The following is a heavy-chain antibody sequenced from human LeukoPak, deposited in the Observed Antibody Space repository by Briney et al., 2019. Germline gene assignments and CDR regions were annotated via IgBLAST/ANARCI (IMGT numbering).Heavy chain of an antibody. D-gene: IGHD4-17*01. V-gene: IGHV4-59*01. CDR1: GGSISRYY. CDR2: IYYSGST. CDR3: ARGDGDYVNWYFDL. Sequence: SETLSLTCTVSGGSISRYYWSWIRQPPGKGLEWIGYIYYSGSTNYSPSLESRVTISVDTSKNQFSLKLSSVTAADTAVYYCARGDGDYVNWYFDLWGRGTLVTVSS. J-gene: IGHJ2*01.